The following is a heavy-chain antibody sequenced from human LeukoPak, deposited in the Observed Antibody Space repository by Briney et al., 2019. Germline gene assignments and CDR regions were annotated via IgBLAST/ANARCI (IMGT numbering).Heavy chain of an antibody. Sequence: GGSLRPSCAASGFTFSSYWMSWVRQAPGKGLEWVANIKQDGSEKYYVDSVKGRFTISRDNAKNSLYLQMNSLRAEDTAVYYYARDHGIAAAGILDYWGQGTLVTVSS. CDR2: IKQDGSEK. V-gene: IGHV3-7*01. CDR3: ARDHGIAAAGILDY. J-gene: IGHJ4*02. D-gene: IGHD6-13*01. CDR1: GFTFSSYW.